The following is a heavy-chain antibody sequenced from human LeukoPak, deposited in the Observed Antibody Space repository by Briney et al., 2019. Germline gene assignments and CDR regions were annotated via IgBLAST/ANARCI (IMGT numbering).Heavy chain of an antibody. Sequence: PSETLSLTCTVSGYSISSGYYWGWIRQPPGKGLEWIGSIYHSGSTYYNPSLKSRVTISLDTSKNQFSLNLNSVTAADTAMYYCARDMDFYMDVWGKGSTVTVSS. CDR1: GYSISSGYY. CDR2: IYHSGST. D-gene: IGHD3/OR15-3a*01. V-gene: IGHV4-38-2*02. CDR3: ARDMDFYMDV. J-gene: IGHJ6*03.